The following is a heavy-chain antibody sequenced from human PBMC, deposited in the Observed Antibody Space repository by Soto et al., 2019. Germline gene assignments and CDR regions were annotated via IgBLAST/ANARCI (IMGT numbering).Heavy chain of an antibody. CDR3: ARDYTYSSGYYYFDY. J-gene: IGHJ4*02. CDR2: ISSSGSTI. Sequence: VGSLRLSCASSVFTFSSYEMNCVRHSPGKWLEWVSYISSSGSTIYYADSVKGRFTISRDNAKNSLYLQINSLRAEDTAVYYCARDYTYSSGYYYFDYWGQGTLVTVSS. D-gene: IGHD3-22*01. V-gene: IGHV3-48*03. CDR1: VFTFSSYE.